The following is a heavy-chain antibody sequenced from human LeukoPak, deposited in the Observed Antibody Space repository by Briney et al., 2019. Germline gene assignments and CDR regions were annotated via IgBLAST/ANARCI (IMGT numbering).Heavy chain of an antibody. V-gene: IGHV3-23*01. CDR2: MSSSDDGR. CDR1: GFTSSGCC. J-gene: IGHJ4*02. Sequence: GGSLRLSYVASGFTSSGCCMSWVRQAPGKGLEWVSAMSSSDDGRYYAASVRGRFTISRDTSRSTLYLQMNSLRAEDAAVYYCAKAPVTSCRGAFCYPFDYWGQGTLVTVSS. D-gene: IGHD2-15*01. CDR3: AKAPVTSCRGAFCYPFDY.